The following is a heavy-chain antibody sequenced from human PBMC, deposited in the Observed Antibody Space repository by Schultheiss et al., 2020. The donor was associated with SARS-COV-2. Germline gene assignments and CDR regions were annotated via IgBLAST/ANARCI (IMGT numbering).Heavy chain of an antibody. CDR1: GFTFSSYW. D-gene: IGHD2-21*02. CDR3: ARDPYCGGDCYSYFQH. J-gene: IGHJ1*01. CDR2: ISSSSSYI. V-gene: IGHV3-21*01. Sequence: GGSLRLSCAASGFTFSSYWMSWVRQAPGKGLEWVSSISSSSSYIYYADSVKGRFTISRDNSKNTLYLQMNSLRAEDTAVYYCARDPYCGGDCYSYFQHWGQGTLVTVSS.